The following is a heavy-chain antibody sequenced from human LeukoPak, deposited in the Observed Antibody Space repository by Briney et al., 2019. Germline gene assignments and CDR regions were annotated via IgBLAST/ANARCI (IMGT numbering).Heavy chain of an antibody. V-gene: IGHV3-7*02. D-gene: IGHD6-13*01. CDR2: IKYDGSET. CDR3: ARAIADENDY. J-gene: IGHJ4*02. Sequence: PGGSLRLSCAASGLTFSSYWMTWVRQAPGKGLEWVATIKYDGSETYYVDSVKGRFTISRDNAKNSLYLQMNSLRAEDTAIYFCARAIADENDYWGQGTLVTVPA. CDR1: GLTFSSYW.